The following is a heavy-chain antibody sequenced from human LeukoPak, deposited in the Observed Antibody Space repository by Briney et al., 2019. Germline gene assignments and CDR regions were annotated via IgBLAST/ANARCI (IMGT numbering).Heavy chain of an antibody. CDR2: IYYSGST. CDR1: GGSISSSSYY. D-gene: IGHD5-24*01. Sequence: SETLSLTCTVSGGSISSSSYYWGWIRQPPGKGLEWIGSIYYSGSTYYNPSLKSRVTISVDTSKNQFSLKLSSVTAADTAVYYCARSMAPDYWGQGTLVTVSS. V-gene: IGHV4-39*07. CDR3: ARSMAPDY. J-gene: IGHJ4*02.